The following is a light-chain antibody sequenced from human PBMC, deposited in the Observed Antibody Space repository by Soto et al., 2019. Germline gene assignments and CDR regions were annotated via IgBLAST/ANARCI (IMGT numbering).Light chain of an antibody. CDR3: QQYSDWPLT. Sequence: EIVLTQSPGTLSLSPGGRATLSCRASQSVSSSYLAWYQQKPGQAPRLLIYHSSTRATGVPTRFSGSGSGTDFTLTINSLQSEDSAVYYCQQYSDWPLTFGQGTKVDIK. CDR2: HSS. CDR1: QSVSSSY. V-gene: IGKV3-15*01. J-gene: IGKJ1*01.